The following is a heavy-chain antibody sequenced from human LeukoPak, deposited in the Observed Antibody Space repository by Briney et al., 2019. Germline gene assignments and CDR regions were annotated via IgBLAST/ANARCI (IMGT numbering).Heavy chain of an antibody. CDR2: ISYDGSNK. D-gene: IGHD3-22*01. Sequence: PGGSLILSCTASGFPFSNYGIHWVRQAPGKGLEWVAAISYDGSNKYYADSVKGRFTISRDNSKNTLYLQMSSLRAEDTAVYYCVREWLATRFDFWGLGTLVTVSS. V-gene: IGHV3-30*03. CDR3: VREWLATRFDF. J-gene: IGHJ4*02. CDR1: GFPFSNYG.